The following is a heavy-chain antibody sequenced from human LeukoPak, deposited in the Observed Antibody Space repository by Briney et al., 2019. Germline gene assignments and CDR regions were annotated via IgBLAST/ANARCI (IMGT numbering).Heavy chain of an antibody. CDR1: GLTFSSYA. CDR3: ARDLDYYDSSGYHY. J-gene: IGHJ4*02. D-gene: IGHD3-22*01. CDR2: ISGSGGST. V-gene: IGHV3-23*01. Sequence: GGSLRLSCAASGLTFSSYAMSWVRQAPGKGLEWVSAISGSGGSTYYADSVKGRFTISRDNSKNTLYLQMNSLRAEDTAVYYCARDLDYYDSSGYHYWGQGTLVTVSS.